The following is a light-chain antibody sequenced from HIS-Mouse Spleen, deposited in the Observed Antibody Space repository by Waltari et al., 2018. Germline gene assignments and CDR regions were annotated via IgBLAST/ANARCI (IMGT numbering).Light chain of an antibody. V-gene: IGLV3-10*01. J-gene: IGLJ2*01. CDR3: YSTDSSGNHRV. CDR1: ALPKKY. CDR2: EDS. Sequence: SYELTQPPSVSVSPGQTARITCSGDALPKKYAYWYQKKSGQAPVLVIYEDSKRPAGIPERFSVSSSGTMATLTISGAQVEDEADYYCYSTDSSGNHRVFGGGTKLTVL.